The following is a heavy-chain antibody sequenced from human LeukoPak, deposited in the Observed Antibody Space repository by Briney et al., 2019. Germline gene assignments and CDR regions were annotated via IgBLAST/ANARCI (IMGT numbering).Heavy chain of an antibody. D-gene: IGHD6-13*01. CDR3: ARHGRAIAAAGPRRWFDP. Sequence: SETLSLTCAASGYSISSGYYWGWIRQPPGKGLEWIGSIYHSGSTYYNPSLKSRVTISVDTSKNQFSLKLSSVTAADTAVYYCARHGRAIAAAGPRRWFDPWGQGTPVTVSS. J-gene: IGHJ5*02. CDR1: GYSISSGYY. CDR2: IYHSGST. V-gene: IGHV4-38-2*01.